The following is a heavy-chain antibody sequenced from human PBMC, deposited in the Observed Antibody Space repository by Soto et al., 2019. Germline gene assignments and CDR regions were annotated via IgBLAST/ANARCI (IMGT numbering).Heavy chain of an antibody. D-gene: IGHD3-10*01. CDR2: IYPGDSDT. J-gene: IGHJ6*02. CDR1: GYSFTSYW. V-gene: IGHV5-51*01. CDR3: ARAEVRSGSYYYYYGMDV. Sequence: GESLKISSKGSGYSFTSYWIGWVRQMPGKGLEWMGIIYPGDSDTRYSPSFQGQVTISADKSISTAYLQWSSLKASDTAMYYCARAEVRSGSYYYYYGMDVWGQGTTVTVSS.